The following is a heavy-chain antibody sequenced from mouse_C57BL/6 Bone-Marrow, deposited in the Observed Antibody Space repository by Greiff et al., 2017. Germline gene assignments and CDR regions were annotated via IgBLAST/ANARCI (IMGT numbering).Heavy chain of an antibody. D-gene: IGHD1-1*01. Sequence: QVHVKQSGAELARPGASVKMSCKASGYTFTSYTMHWVKQRPGQGLEWIGYINPSSGYTKYNQKFKDKATLTADKSSSTAYMQLSSLTSEDSAVYYCARNYGRGDYWGQGTTLTVSS. CDR1: GYTFTSYT. CDR3: ARNYGRGDY. CDR2: INPSSGYT. V-gene: IGHV1-4*01. J-gene: IGHJ2*01.